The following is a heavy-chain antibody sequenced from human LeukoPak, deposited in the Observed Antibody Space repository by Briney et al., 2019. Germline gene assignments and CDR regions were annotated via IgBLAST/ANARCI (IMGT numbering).Heavy chain of an antibody. CDR1: GGSFSGYY. J-gene: IGHJ4*02. CDR3: ARTGGYCSSTSCYTFRAPGDFDY. Sequence: SETLSLTCAVYGGSFSGYYWSWIRQPPGKGLEWIGEINHSGSTNYNPSLKSRVTISVDTSKNQFSLKLSSVTAADTAVYYCARTGGYCSSTSCYTFRAPGDFDYWGQGTLVTVSS. D-gene: IGHD2-2*02. V-gene: IGHV4-34*01. CDR2: INHSGST.